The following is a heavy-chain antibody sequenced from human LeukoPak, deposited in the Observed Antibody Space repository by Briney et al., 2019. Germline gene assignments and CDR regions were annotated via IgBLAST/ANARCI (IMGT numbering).Heavy chain of an antibody. Sequence: PGGSLRLSCAASGFTFSGYWMNWVGKAPGKGLEWVANIKQDGSEKYYVDSVKGRFTISRDNAQNSLYLQMNSLRAEDTAVYYCARDEACSGGSCYQGVYWGQGTLVTVSS. CDR3: ARDEACSGGSCYQGVY. CDR2: IKQDGSEK. J-gene: IGHJ4*02. D-gene: IGHD2-15*01. V-gene: IGHV3-7*01. CDR1: GFTFSGYW.